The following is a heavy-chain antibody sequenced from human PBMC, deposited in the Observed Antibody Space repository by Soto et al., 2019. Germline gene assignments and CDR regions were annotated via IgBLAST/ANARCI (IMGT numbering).Heavy chain of an antibody. CDR1: GFIFKNAR. CDR2: IKTKTDGETT. J-gene: IGHJ4*02. Sequence: EVQVVESGGGLVKPGGSLRLSCTTSGFIFKNARMTWVRRAPGRGLEWIGRIKTKTDGETTDYASPMKGRFTISRDDSRSTVFLQMTSLKAEDTAIYYCTATKGAYSAYVSCDFWGQGVLVTVSS. D-gene: IGHD5-12*01. CDR3: TATKGAYSAYVSCDF. V-gene: IGHV3-15*01.